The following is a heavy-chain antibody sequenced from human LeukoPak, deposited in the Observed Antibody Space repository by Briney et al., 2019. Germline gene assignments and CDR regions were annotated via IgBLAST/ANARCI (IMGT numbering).Heavy chain of an antibody. Sequence: GGSLRLSCAVSGVTFSDHAMSWVRQAPGKGLEWVSGITGSGASTYYAESVKGRFTISRDNSKNTLYLEMNSLRDDDTAVYFCATRPASETYFAVFDFWGQGTLVTVSS. CDR3: ATRPASETYFAVFDF. CDR1: GVTFSDHA. D-gene: IGHD2/OR15-2a*01. CDR2: ITGSGAST. V-gene: IGHV3-23*01. J-gene: IGHJ4*02.